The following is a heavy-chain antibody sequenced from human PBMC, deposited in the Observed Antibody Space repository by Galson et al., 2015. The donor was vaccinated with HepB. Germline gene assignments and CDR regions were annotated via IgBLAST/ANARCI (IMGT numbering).Heavy chain of an antibody. CDR1: GFRFSSYA. V-gene: IGHV3-23*01. CDR2: MSGSGVNT. CDR3: TRVAATTGRVD. Sequence: SLRLSCAASGFRFSSYAMTWVRQAPGKGLEWVAGMSGSGVNTNYAESVKGRFTCSRDNSKNTLYLQMSSLRVDDTAVYFCTRVAATTGRVDWGQGTLVTASS. D-gene: IGHD4-17*01. J-gene: IGHJ4*02.